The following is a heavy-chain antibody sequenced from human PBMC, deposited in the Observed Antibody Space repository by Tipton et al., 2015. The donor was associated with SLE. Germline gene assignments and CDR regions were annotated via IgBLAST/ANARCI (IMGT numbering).Heavy chain of an antibody. CDR3: AKGTLRYYDSSRDAFDI. Sequence: SLRLSCAASGFTFSTYGMHWVRQAPGKGLEWVAVIWYDGSKKYYADSVKGRFTISRDNSKNTLYLQMNSLRAEDTAVYYCAKGTLRYYDSSRDAFDIWGQGTMVTVSS. D-gene: IGHD3-22*01. CDR1: GFTFSTYG. V-gene: IGHV3-33*06. J-gene: IGHJ3*02. CDR2: IWYDGSKK.